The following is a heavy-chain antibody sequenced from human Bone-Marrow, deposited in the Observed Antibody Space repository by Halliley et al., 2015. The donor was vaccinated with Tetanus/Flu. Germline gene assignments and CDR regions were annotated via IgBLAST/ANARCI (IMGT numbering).Heavy chain of an antibody. D-gene: IGHD6-13*01. CDR1: GFTFSTYD. CDR3: ARQSMASSGWYGFDY. Sequence: SLRLSCAASGFTFSTYDMNWVRQAPGKGLEYVSGVSSDGGSTYYGNSVKGRFSISRDNSKNMLYLQMGSLRGEVTAVYYCARQSMASSGWYGFDYWGHGTLVTVSA. J-gene: IGHJ4*01. CDR2: VSSDGGST. V-gene: IGHV3-64*01.